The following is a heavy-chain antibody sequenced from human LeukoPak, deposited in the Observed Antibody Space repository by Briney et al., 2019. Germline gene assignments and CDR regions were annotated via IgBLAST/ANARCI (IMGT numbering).Heavy chain of an antibody. CDR2: ISAYNGNT. V-gene: IGHV1-18*01. CDR3: AREGGVLRFLEWSRNYYYGMDV. Sequence: ASVKVSCTASGGTFSSYAISWVRQAPGQGLEWMGWISAYNGNTNYAQKLQGRVTMTTDTSTSTAYMELRSLRSDDTAVYYCAREGGVLRFLEWSRNYYYGMDVWGQGTTVTVSS. J-gene: IGHJ6*02. D-gene: IGHD3-3*01. CDR1: GGTFSSYA.